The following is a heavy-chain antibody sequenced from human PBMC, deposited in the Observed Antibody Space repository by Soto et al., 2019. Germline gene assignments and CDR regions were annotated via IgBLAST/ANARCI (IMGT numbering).Heavy chain of an antibody. D-gene: IGHD3-10*01. J-gene: IGHJ4*02. V-gene: IGHV3-49*03. CDR2: IRSKAYGGAE. CDR3: TKIYGSGTYLPDY. CDR1: GFTFGDYG. Sequence: PGGSLRLSCTASGFTFGDYGVSWFRQAPGKGLEWVGFIRSKAYGGAEDYAASVTGRFTISRDDSRSIAYLQMNSLKTEDTAVYYCTKIYGSGTYLPDYWGQGTLVTVSS.